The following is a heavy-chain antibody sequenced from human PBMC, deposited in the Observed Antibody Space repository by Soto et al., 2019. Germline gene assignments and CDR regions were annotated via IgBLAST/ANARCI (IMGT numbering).Heavy chain of an antibody. J-gene: IGHJ3*02. CDR3: ARGSFRYSSCWYDAFDI. CDR2: IIPIFGTA. V-gene: IGHV1-69*12. D-gene: IGHD6-19*01. CDR1: GGTFSSYA. Sequence: QVQLVQSGAEVKKPGSSVKVSCKASGGTFSSYAISWVRQAPGQGLEWMGGIIPIFGTANYAQKFQGRVTITADESTSTAYMELSSLRSEDTAVYYCARGSFRYSSCWYDAFDIWGQGTMVTVSS.